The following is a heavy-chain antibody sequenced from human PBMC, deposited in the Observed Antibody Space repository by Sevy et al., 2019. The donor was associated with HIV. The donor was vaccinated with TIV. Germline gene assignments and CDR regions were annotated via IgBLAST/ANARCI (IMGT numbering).Heavy chain of an antibody. Sequence: GGSLRLSCAASGFTVSSNYMSWVRQAPGKGLEWVSVIYSGGSTYYADSLKGRFTISRDNSKNTLYLQMNSLRAEDTALYYCARVQVRGEGGYYYYGMDVWGQGTTVTVSS. CDR1: GFTVSSNY. V-gene: IGHV3-53*01. CDR2: IYSGGST. CDR3: ARVQVRGEGGYYYYGMDV. J-gene: IGHJ6*02. D-gene: IGHD3-10*01.